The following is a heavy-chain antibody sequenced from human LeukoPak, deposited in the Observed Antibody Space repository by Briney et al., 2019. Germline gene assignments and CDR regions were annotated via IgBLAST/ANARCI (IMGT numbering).Heavy chain of an antibody. CDR2: IYPGDSDT. Sequence: SGESLKISCKASVFSFTNYWIGWVRQMPGKGLEWMGIIYPGDSDTRYSPSFQGQVTISADKSLSTAYLQWSSLKASDTAMYYCARLLLGRLWGWFDPWGQGTLVTVSS. D-gene: IGHD2-15*01. CDR3: ARLLLGRLWGWFDP. V-gene: IGHV5-51*01. J-gene: IGHJ5*02. CDR1: VFSFTNYW.